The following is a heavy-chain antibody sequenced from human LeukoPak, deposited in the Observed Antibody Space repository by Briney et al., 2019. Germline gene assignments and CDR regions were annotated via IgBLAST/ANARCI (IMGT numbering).Heavy chain of an antibody. CDR3: AKSGERRRPYYFDY. CDR2: ISGSSSYI. V-gene: IGHV3-21*04. CDR1: GFTFSSYS. D-gene: IGHD3-10*01. Sequence: PGGSLRLSCAASGFTFSSYSMNWVRQAPGKGLEWVSSISGSSSYIYYADSVKGRFTISRDNAKNSLYVQMNSLRVEDTAVYYCAKSGERRRPYYFDYWGQGTLVTVSS. J-gene: IGHJ4*02.